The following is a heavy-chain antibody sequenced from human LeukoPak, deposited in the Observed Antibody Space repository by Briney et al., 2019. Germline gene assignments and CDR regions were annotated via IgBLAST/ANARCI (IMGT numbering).Heavy chain of an antibody. V-gene: IGHV3-9*01. CDR3: ARGYCSGGSCYSNRGDFDY. Sequence: GGSLRLSCAASGFTFDNYAMNWVRQVPGKGLEWISLISWNSGTIGYADSVKGRFTISRDNANNFLYLQMNSLRAEDTAVYHCARGYCSGGSCYSNRGDFDYWGQGTLVTVSS. CDR2: ISWNSGTI. J-gene: IGHJ4*02. D-gene: IGHD2-15*01. CDR1: GFTFDNYA.